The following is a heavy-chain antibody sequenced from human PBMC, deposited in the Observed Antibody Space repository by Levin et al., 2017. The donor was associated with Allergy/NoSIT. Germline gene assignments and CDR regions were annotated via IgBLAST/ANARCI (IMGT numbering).Heavy chain of an antibody. Sequence: PSETLSLTCVVSGSSISSSSFYWGWIRQPPGKGLEWIGSIYYDGSTYYNPSLKSRLTMSVDTSKNQFSLKLRSVTAADTAVYYCARDGSHWGTGATFRSGVDDAFDIWGQGTMVNVSS. CDR2: IYYDGST. V-gene: IGHV4-39*07. CDR3: ARDGSHWGTGATFRSGVDDAFDI. D-gene: IGHD1-1*01. CDR1: GSSISSSSFY. J-gene: IGHJ3*02.